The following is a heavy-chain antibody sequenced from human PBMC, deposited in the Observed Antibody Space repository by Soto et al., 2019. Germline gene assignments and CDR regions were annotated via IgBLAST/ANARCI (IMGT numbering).Heavy chain of an antibody. V-gene: IGHV3-11*01. J-gene: IGHJ6*02. CDR3: ARDRSSGYDQPYYYYYGMDV. Sequence: LRLSCAASGFTFSDYYMSWIRQAPGKGLEWVSYISSSGSTIYYADSVKGRFTISRDNAKNSLYLQMNSLRAEDTAVYYCARDRSSGYDQPYYYYYGMDVWGQGTTVTVSS. CDR1: GFTFSDYY. CDR2: ISSSGSTI. D-gene: IGHD5-12*01.